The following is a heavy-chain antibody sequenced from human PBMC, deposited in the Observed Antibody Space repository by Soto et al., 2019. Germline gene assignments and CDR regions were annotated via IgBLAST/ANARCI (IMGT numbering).Heavy chain of an antibody. Sequence: SETLSLTCAVSGYSISSGYYWGWIRQPPGKGLEWIGSIYHSGSTYYNPSLKSRVTISVDTFNNQFSLKLSSVTAADTAVYYCARVSGTFDYWGQGTLVTV. CDR1: GYSISSGYY. CDR2: IYHSGST. J-gene: IGHJ4*02. D-gene: IGHD1-26*01. V-gene: IGHV4-38-2*01. CDR3: ARVSGTFDY.